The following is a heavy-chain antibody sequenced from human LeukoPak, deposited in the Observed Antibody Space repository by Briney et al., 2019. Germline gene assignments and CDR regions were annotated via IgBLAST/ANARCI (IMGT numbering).Heavy chain of an antibody. Sequence: SETLSLTCTVSGGSISSYYWSWIRQPPGKGLEWIGYIHYSGSTNYNPALKSRVTISVDTSKTQFSLNLSSVTAADTAVYYCARVLVVGNTGYYMDVWGKGTTVTVSS. V-gene: IGHV4-59*01. D-gene: IGHD6-19*01. CDR3: ARVLVVGNTGYYMDV. CDR1: GGSISSYY. CDR2: IHYSGST. J-gene: IGHJ6*03.